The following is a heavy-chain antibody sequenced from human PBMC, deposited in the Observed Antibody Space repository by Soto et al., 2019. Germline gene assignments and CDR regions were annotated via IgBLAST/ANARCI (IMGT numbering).Heavy chain of an antibody. CDR1: SGSISSTIYS. D-gene: IGHD2-2*01. V-gene: IGHV4-39*01. CDR3: ARRGPRDCSSTSCHNWFDP. CDR2: IFYSGST. Sequence: SETLSLTCTVSSGSISSTIYSWDWIRQPPGKGLEWIGSIFYSGSTYYNPSLKSRVTISVDTSKNQFSLTLTSATAADTAVYYCARRGPRDCSSTSCHNWFDPWGQGTLVTVSS. J-gene: IGHJ5*02.